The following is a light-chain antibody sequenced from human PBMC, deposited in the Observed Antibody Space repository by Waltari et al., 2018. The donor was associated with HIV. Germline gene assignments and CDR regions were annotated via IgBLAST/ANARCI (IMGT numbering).Light chain of an antibody. CDR1: QAISSY. CDR3: QQSYDSPFN. Sequence: DIQMTQSPSALSASLGDYVVIACRASQAISSYLNWYQLKSNKAPVLLVYSAYKLQSGAPSRFRGAGSGRDFSLSITGLQTEDFATYFCQQSYDSPFNFGPGT. V-gene: IGKV1-39*01. J-gene: IGKJ3*01. CDR2: SAY.